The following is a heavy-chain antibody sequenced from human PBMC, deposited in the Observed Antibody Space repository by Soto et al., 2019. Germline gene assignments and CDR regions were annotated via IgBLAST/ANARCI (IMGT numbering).Heavy chain of an antibody. CDR1: GFTFSSDW. D-gene: IGHD3-10*01. CDR3: ARDLVAGSGSMGH. CDR2: IRGDGFDT. J-gene: IGHJ4*02. V-gene: IGHV3-74*01. Sequence: GGSLRLSCVASGFTFSSDWMHWVRQPPGKGLVWVSRIRGDGFDTGYADSVKGRFTISRDNAKNTLYLQMNSLRAEDTAVYYCARDLVAGSGSMGHWGQGTLVTVSS.